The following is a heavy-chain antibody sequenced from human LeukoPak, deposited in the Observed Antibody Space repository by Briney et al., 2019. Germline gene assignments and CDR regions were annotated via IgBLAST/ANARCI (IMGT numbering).Heavy chain of an antibody. CDR1: GFTFSSYG. CDR3: ARSQALEQQLVLYY. J-gene: IGHJ4*02. D-gene: IGHD6-13*01. CDR2: IWYDGSNK. Sequence: PGGSLRLSCAASGFTFSSYGMHWVRQAPGKGLEWVAVIWYDGSNKYYADSVKGRFTISSDNSKNTLYLQMNSLRAEDTAVYYCARSQALEQQLVLYYWGQGTLVTVSS. V-gene: IGHV3-33*01.